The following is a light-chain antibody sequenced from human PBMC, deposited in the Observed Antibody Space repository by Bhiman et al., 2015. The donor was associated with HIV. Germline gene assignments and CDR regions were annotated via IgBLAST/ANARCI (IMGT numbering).Light chain of an antibody. V-gene: IGLV3-1*01. CDR3: QAWDITFPL. Sequence: SYALTQPPSVSVSPGQTASITCSGHKLGDKYASWYQQRPGQSPVLVIYEDTKRPSGIPERFSGSNSGNTATLTISGTQATDEADYYCQAWDITFPLFGGGTKLTVL. CDR1: KLGDKY. J-gene: IGLJ3*02. CDR2: EDT.